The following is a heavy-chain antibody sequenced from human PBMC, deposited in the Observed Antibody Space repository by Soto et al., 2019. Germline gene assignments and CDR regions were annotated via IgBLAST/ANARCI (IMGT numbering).Heavy chain of an antibody. CDR1: GYTFTSYA. J-gene: IGHJ4*02. V-gene: IGHV1-3*05. Sequence: QVQLVQSGAEEKKPGASVKVSCKASGYTFTSYAMHWVRQAPGQRLEWMGWINAGNGNTKYSQKFQGRVTITRDTTASTAYIELSSLRSEDTLVYYCAATVVGATRGSFDYWGQGTLVTVS. CDR3: AATVVGATRGSFDY. D-gene: IGHD1-26*01. CDR2: INAGNGNT.